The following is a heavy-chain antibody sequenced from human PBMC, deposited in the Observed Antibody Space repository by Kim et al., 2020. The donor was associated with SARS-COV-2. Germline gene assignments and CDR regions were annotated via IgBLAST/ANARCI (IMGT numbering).Heavy chain of an antibody. CDR3: ASGTSALTVTTYFDY. J-gene: IGHJ4*02. V-gene: IGHV1-69*13. D-gene: IGHD4-17*01. Sequence: SVKVSCKASGGTFSSYAISWVRQAPGQGLEWMGGIIPIFGTANYAQKFQGRVTITADESTSTAYMELSSLRSEDTAVYYCASGTSALTVTTYFDYWGQGTLVTVSS. CDR1: GGTFSSYA. CDR2: IIPIFGTA.